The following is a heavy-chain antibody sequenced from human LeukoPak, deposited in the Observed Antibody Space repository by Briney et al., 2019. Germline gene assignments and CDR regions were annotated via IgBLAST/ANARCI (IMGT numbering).Heavy chain of an antibody. CDR1: GYTFTGYY. D-gene: IGHD5-12*01. Sequence: ASVKVSCEASGYTFTGYYMHWVRQAPGQGLEWMGWINPNSGGTNYAQKFQGWVTMTRDTSISTAYMELSRLRSDDTAVYYCARVSDYDYNAFDIWGQGTMVTVSS. J-gene: IGHJ3*02. CDR2: INPNSGGT. CDR3: ARVSDYDYNAFDI. V-gene: IGHV1-2*04.